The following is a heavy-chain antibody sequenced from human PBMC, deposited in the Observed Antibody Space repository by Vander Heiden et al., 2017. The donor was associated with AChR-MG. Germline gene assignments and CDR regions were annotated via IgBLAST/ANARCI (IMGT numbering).Heavy chain of an antibody. CDR3: ARQRWAGGACYLADF. Sequence: LVPSGAEGKKPGVSLKISCKASGYTPHSCGIGWVRHMPGNGLVWVVMTSPGDSANRYSASYEGQVTSSADKSINSAHLQWSSLKASDGDIYYCARQRWAGGACYLADFWGQGTLVTVSS. D-gene: IGHD2-21*02. J-gene: IGHJ4*02. V-gene: IGHV5-51*01. CDR1: GYTPHSCG. CDR2: TSPGDSAN.